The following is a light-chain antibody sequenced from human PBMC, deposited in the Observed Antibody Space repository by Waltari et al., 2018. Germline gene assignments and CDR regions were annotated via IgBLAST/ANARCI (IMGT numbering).Light chain of an antibody. CDR2: YDD. V-gene: IGLV3-21*04. J-gene: IGLJ3*02. Sequence: SYVLTQPPSVSVAPGKTAKITCGGNNIGDKRVHWYQQKPGQAPVLVIYYDDDRPSGIPERVSGSNSGSTAALTISRVEAGDEADYYCQVWDTSSDHWVFGGGTELTVL. CDR1: NIGDKR. CDR3: QVWDTSSDHWV.